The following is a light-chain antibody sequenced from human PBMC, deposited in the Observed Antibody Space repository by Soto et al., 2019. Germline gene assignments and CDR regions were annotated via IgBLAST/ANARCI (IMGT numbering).Light chain of an antibody. CDR1: QSVSGN. Sequence: EVVMTQSPATLSVSPGERVTLSCTASQSVSGNLAWYQQKPGQAPRLLIHGASTRATDIPARFSGSGSGTEFTLTISSLQPEDFATYYCQQYNSYPWTFGQGTKVEFK. CDR3: QQYNSYPWT. J-gene: IGKJ1*01. CDR2: GAS. V-gene: IGKV3-15*01.